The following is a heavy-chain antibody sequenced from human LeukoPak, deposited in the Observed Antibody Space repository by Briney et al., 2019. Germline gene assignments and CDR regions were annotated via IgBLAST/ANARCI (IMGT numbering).Heavy chain of an antibody. J-gene: IGHJ3*01. Sequence: SETLSLTCTVFGGSISPYYWSWIRQPPGKGLEWIGYIFFKGNSDCNPSLSSRVTISADTSKNQFSLKVRSVSAADTAVYYCARKAANSGAFDVWDLGTMVTVSS. CDR3: ARKAANSGAFDV. V-gene: IGHV4-4*09. D-gene: IGHD6-25*01. CDR1: GGSISPYY. CDR2: IFFKGNS.